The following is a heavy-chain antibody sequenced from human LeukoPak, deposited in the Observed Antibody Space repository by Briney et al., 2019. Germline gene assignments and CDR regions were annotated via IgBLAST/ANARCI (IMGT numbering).Heavy chain of an antibody. CDR1: GFTFSSYA. J-gene: IGHJ4*02. CDR3: ARDQSGGGSGSYYTGIIDY. V-gene: IGHV3-30*04. CDR2: ISYDGSNK. D-gene: IGHD3-10*01. Sequence: GGSLRLSCAASGFTFSSYAMHWVRQAPGKGLEWVAVISYDGSNKYYADSVKGRFTISRDNSKNTLYLQMNSLRAEDTAVYYCARDQSGGGSGSYYTGIIDYWGQGTLVTVSS.